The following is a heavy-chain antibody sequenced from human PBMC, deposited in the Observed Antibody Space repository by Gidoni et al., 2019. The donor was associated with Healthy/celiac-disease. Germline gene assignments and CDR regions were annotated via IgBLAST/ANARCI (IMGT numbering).Heavy chain of an antibody. Sequence: EVQLVESGGGLVQPGRSLRLSCAASGFTFDDYAMHWVRQAPGKGLEWVSGISWNSGSIGYADSVKGRFTISRDNAKNSLYLQMNSLRAEDTALYYCAKDLLYYYDSSGPDSGFDYWGQGTLVTVSS. CDR1: GFTFDDYA. CDR3: AKDLLYYYDSSGPDSGFDY. D-gene: IGHD3-22*01. CDR2: ISWNSGSI. J-gene: IGHJ4*02. V-gene: IGHV3-9*01.